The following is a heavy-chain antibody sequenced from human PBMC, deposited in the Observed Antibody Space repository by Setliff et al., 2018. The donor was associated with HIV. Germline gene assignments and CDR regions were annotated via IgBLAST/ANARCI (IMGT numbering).Heavy chain of an antibody. Sequence: GESLRLSCAASGFTFSDVWVNWVRQAPGRGLEWVGRIKNRPAGGTTEYAAPVKGRFTISRDDSKNMAYLQMNSLKIEDTALYFCSINSPLSSWGQGTLVTVTS. CDR3: SINSPLSS. J-gene: IGHJ4*02. D-gene: IGHD6-6*01. V-gene: IGHV3-15*01. CDR1: GFTFSDVW. CDR2: IKNRPAGGTT.